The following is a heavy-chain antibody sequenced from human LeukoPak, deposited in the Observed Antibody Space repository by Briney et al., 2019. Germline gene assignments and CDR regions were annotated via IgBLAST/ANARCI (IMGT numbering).Heavy chain of an antibody. J-gene: IGHJ6*02. CDR3: AGWHDSSGYYYALYYYGLDV. D-gene: IGHD3-22*01. CDR2: ISYDGSNK. Sequence: GRSLRLSCAASGFTFSSYAMHWVHQAPGKGLEWVAVISYDGSNKYYADSVKGRFTISRDNAKNSLYLQLDYLRAEDTAVYYCAGWHDSSGYYYALYYYGLDVWGQGTTVTVSS. CDR1: GFTFSSYA. V-gene: IGHV3-30-3*01.